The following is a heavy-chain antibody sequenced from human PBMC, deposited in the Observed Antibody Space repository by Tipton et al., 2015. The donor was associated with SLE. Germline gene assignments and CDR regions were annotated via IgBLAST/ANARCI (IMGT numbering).Heavy chain of an antibody. Sequence: LSLTCAVSGGSISSGGYSWSWVRQAPGKGLEWVSAISGSGGSTYYADSVKGRFTISSDNSKNTLYLQMNSLRAEDTAVYYCAKGYVVVPAAIYYFDYWGQGTLVTVSS. CDR3: AKGYVVVPAAIYYFDY. D-gene: IGHD2-2*01. CDR2: ISGSGGST. J-gene: IGHJ4*02. CDR1: GGSISSGGYS. V-gene: IGHV3-23*01.